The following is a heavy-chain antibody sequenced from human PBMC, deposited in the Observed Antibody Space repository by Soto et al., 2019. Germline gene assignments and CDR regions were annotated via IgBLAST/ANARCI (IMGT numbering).Heavy chain of an antibody. CDR1: GGTFSSYA. Sequence: SVKVSCKASGGTFSSYAISWVRQAPGQGLEWMGGIIPIFGTANYAQKFQGRVTITADESTSTAYMELSSLRSEDTAVYYCALRREEYYDTPFQHWGQGTLVTVSS. J-gene: IGHJ1*01. D-gene: IGHD3-22*01. CDR2: IIPIFGTA. CDR3: ALRREEYYDTPFQH. V-gene: IGHV1-69*13.